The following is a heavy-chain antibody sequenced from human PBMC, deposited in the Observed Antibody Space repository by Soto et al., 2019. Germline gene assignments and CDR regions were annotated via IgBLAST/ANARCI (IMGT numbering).Heavy chain of an antibody. V-gene: IGHV4-4*02. D-gene: IGHD1-1*01. Sequence: SETLSLTCDVSGDSISSSLWWSWVRQTPGKGLEWIGEIYHSGSINYNPSLKSRVTISADRSKNQFSLTLTAVTAADTAVYYCATSQLGEYFDNWGQGTRVTVSS. CDR1: GDSISSSLW. J-gene: IGHJ4*02. CDR3: ATSQLGEYFDN. CDR2: IYHSGSI.